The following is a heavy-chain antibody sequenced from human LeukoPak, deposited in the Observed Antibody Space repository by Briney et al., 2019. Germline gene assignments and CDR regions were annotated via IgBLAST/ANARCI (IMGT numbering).Heavy chain of an antibody. CDR3: ARVVGSYWFDT. V-gene: IGHV4-59*01. Sequence: SETLSLTCTVSGGSISSYYWTWIRQPPGKGLEWIGYIYYSGSTNYNPSLRSRVTISVDTSKNQFSLKLSSVTAPDTAVYYCARVVGSYWFDTWGQGTLVTVSS. D-gene: IGHD1-26*01. CDR2: IYYSGST. J-gene: IGHJ5*02. CDR1: GGSISSYY.